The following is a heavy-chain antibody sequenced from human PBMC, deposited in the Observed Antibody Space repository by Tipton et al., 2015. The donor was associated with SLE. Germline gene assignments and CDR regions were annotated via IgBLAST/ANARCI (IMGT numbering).Heavy chain of an antibody. CDR2: ISSNGKTI. J-gene: IGHJ4*02. V-gene: IGHV3-11*04. D-gene: IGHD1-26*01. CDR1: GFSISDYY. Sequence: SLRLSCAASGFSISDYYMNWIRQAPGKGLEWVSYISSNGKTIYYGDSVQGRFTISRDNAKNSLFLQMNSLRAGDTAVYYCARLAARERRDYWGQGTLVTVSS. CDR3: ARLAARERRDY.